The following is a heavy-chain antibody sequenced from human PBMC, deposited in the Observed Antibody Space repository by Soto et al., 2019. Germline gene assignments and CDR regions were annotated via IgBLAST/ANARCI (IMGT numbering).Heavy chain of an antibody. J-gene: IGHJ2*01. Sequence: SETLSLTCTVSGGSISSGDYYWSWIRQPPGKGLEWIGYIYYSGSTYYNPSLKSRVTISVDTSKNQFSLKLSSVTAADTAVYYCARVGITIFGRWYFDLWGRGTLVTV. CDR2: IYYSGST. CDR3: ARVGITIFGRWYFDL. D-gene: IGHD3-3*01. CDR1: GGSISSGDYY. V-gene: IGHV4-30-4*01.